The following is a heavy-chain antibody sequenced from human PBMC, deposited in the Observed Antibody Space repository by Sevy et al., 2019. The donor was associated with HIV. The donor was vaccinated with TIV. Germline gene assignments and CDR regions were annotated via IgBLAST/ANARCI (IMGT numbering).Heavy chain of an antibody. CDR1: GFTFSYYA. D-gene: IGHD4-17*01. Sequence: GGSLRLSCAASGFTFSYYAFHWVRQAPGKGLEWVALISYDGTTKHYADSVRGRFTISRDNSRNTLSLQMDSLRPEDTAVYYCARDFYEFGDPRGFDFWGQGTPVTVSS. CDR2: ISYDGTTK. CDR3: ARDFYEFGDPRGFDF. J-gene: IGHJ4*02. V-gene: IGHV3-30-3*01.